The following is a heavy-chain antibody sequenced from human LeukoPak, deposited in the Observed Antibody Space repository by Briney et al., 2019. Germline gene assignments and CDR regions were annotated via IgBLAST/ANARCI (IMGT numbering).Heavy chain of an antibody. CDR3: ARGGRHYGSGSYPVDY. CDR1: GFTFGSYW. J-gene: IGHJ4*02. D-gene: IGHD3-10*01. CDR2: IKQDGSEK. V-gene: IGHV3-7*03. Sequence: GGSLRLSCAASGFTFGSYWMSWVRQAPGKGLEWVANIKQDGSEKYYVDSVKGRFTISRDNAKNSLYLQMNSLRAEDTAVYYCARGGRHYGSGSYPVDYWGQGTLVTVSS.